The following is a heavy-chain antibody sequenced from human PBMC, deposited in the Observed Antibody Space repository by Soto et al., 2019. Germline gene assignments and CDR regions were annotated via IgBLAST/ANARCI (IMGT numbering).Heavy chain of an antibody. Sequence: QVQLVQSGSEVRKPGSSVKVSCKASGDTFSSYTFAWVRQAPGHGLQSGGGIMPVFGTAYYAQNFQRRVTMTADESTSTVYLELSSLRSGVSAVFYCATLRRPVFVGLWYFDLWCRGNLVTVSS. V-gene: IGHV1-69*01. D-gene: IGHD3-3*01. J-gene: IGHJ2*01. CDR1: GDTFSSYT. CDR2: IMPVFGTA. CDR3: ATLRRPVFVGLWYFDL.